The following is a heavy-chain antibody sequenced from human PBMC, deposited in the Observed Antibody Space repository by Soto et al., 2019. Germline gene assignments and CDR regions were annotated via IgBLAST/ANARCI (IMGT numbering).Heavy chain of an antibody. D-gene: IGHD5-18*01. J-gene: IGHJ5*02. CDR1: GSTFTSSA. V-gene: IGHV1-58*01. Sequence: SVKVSCKASGSTFTSSAVEWVRQARGQRGEGIGWIVVGSGNTNYAQKFQERVTITSDMSTSTAYMELSSLRTEDAAVYYCASLRGYSYLSGFDPWGQGTLVTVSS. CDR3: ASLRGYSYLSGFDP. CDR2: IVVGSGNT.